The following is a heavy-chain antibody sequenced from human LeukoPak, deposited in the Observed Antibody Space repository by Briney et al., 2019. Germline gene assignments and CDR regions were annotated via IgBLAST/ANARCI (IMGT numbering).Heavy chain of an antibody. CDR2: INPSTGTK. CDR1: GYSFTTYF. CDR3: ARLGYGEAFDI. D-gene: IGHD5-18*01. Sequence: ASVTVSCKASGYSFTTYFVHWVRQAPGQGLEWMGVINPSTGTKTYAQKFQGRVTMTRDTSTSTVYMELSSLISEDTAVYYCARLGYGEAFDIWGPGTMVTVSS. J-gene: IGHJ3*02. V-gene: IGHV1-46*01.